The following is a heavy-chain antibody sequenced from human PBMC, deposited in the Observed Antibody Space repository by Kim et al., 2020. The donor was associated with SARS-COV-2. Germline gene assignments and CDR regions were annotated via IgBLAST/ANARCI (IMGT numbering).Heavy chain of an antibody. V-gene: IGHV4-59*09. J-gene: IGHJ6*03. Sequence: KSRVTISVDTSKSQFSLKLSSVTAADTAVYYCARGGTEQWLSYYYYYYMDVWGKGTTVTVSS. CDR3: ARGGTEQWLSYYYYYYMDV. D-gene: IGHD6-19*01.